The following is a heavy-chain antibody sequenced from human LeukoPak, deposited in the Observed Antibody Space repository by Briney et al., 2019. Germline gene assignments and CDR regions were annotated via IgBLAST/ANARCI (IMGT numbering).Heavy chain of an antibody. J-gene: IGHJ3*02. D-gene: IGHD3-22*01. CDR2: IYTSGST. CDR1: GGSISSYY. V-gene: IGHV4-4*07. CDR3: ASWGYYYDSSGDDALDI. Sequence: SETLSLTCTVSGGSISSYYWSWIRQPAGKGLEWIGRIYTSGSTNYNPSLKSRVTMSVDTSKNQFSLKLSSVTAADTAVYYCASWGYYYDSSGDDALDIWGQGTMVTVSS.